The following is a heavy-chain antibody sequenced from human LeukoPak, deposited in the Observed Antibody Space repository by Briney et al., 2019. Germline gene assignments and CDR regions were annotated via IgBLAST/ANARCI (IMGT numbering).Heavy chain of an antibody. CDR1: GFTLGGND. CDR2: VSAGHHA. J-gene: IGHJ4*02. V-gene: IGHV3-13*01. CDR3: VREARGYHYTYFDY. D-gene: IGHD5-18*01. Sequence: PGGSLRLSCTASGFTLGGNDMHWVRQTTGDGLEWVAAVSAGHHAFYAGSVKGRFTVSREDAKNSLYLQMNSLRAGDTAVYYCVREARGYHYTYFDYWGRGSLVTVSS.